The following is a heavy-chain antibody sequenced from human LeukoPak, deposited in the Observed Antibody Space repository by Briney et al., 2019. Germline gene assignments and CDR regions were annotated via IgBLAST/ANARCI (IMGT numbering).Heavy chain of an antibody. CDR3: ARGNWNPFYYMDV. J-gene: IGHJ6*03. CDR2: IIPIFGTA. Sequence: ASVKVSCKASGGTFNSYALSWVRQAPGQGLEWMGGIIPIFGTANCAQKFQGRVTITTDESTSTAYMELSSLRSEDTAVYYCARGNWNPFYYMDVWGKGTTVTVSS. D-gene: IGHD1-1*01. V-gene: IGHV1-69*05. CDR1: GGTFNSYA.